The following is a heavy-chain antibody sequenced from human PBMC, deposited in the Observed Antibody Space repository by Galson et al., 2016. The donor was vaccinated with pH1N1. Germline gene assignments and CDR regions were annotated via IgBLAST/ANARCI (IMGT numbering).Heavy chain of an antibody. V-gene: IGHV1-46*03. J-gene: IGHJ4*02. CDR3: IRDLGRLRDY. CDR2: IDPSGGGS. D-gene: IGHD3-16*01. CDR1: GYTFVAYY. Sequence: CKASGYTFVAYYFHWVRQAPGQGLDWIGVIDPSGGGSIYAQRFQTRVSMTRDTSTSTVYMELSDLKSEDTAVYYCIRDLGRLRDYWGQGTLVTVSS.